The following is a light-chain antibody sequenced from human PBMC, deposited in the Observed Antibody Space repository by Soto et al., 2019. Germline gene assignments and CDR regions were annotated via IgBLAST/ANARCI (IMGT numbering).Light chain of an antibody. V-gene: IGLV2-8*01. CDR2: EIN. CDR1: SSDVGAFNY. CDR3: SSYAGINIYV. J-gene: IGLJ1*01. Sequence: QSVLTQPPSASGSPGQSITISCTGTSSDVGAFNYVSWYQQHPGKAPKLMIFEINKRPSGVPDRFSGSKSGNTASLTVSGLQAEDEADYYCSSYAGINIYVFGGGTKATVL.